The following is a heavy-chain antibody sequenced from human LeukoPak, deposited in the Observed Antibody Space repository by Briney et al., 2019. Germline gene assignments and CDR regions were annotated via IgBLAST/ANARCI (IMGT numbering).Heavy chain of an antibody. Sequence: GGSLRLSCTASGFRFSDFWMHWVRQAPGKGLEWVSRIRGDWHDTTYADSVKGRFTISRDNAQNTLYLQMNSLRVEDTAVYYCESDRVLVWGSLENGGRGTLVTVSS. D-gene: IGHD3-16*01. CDR2: IRGDWHDT. J-gene: IGHJ4*02. CDR3: ESDRVLVWGSLEN. V-gene: IGHV3-74*01. CDR1: GFRFSDFW.